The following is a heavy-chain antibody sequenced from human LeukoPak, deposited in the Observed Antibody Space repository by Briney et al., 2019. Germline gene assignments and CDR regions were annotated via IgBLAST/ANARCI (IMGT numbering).Heavy chain of an antibody. CDR2: IIPIFGTA. CDR1: GGTFSSYA. J-gene: IGHJ1*01. D-gene: IGHD3-22*01. CDR3: AREALLYYVSSGYYLGWFQH. Sequence: ASVKVSCKASGGTFSSYAISWVRQAPGQGLEWMGRIIPIFGTANYAQKFQGRVTITTDESTSTAYMELSSLRSEDTAVYYCAREALLYYVSSGYYLGWFQHWGQGTLVTVSS. V-gene: IGHV1-69*05.